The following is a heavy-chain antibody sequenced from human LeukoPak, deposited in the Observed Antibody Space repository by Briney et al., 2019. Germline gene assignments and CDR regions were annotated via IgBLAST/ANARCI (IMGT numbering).Heavy chain of an antibody. J-gene: IGHJ6*03. CDR2: IYYSGTT. CDR3: ARANYYYYYMDV. Sequence: SETLSLTCTVSGGSISSSPYYWGWIRQPPGKGLEWIGSIYYSGTTHYNPSLESRVTISVDTSKNQFSLKLSSVTAADTAVYYCARANYYYYYMDVWGKGTTVTVSS. V-gene: IGHV4-39*07. CDR1: GGSISSSPYY.